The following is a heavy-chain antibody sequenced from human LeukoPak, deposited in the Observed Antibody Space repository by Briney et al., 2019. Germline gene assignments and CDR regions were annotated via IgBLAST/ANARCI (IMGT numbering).Heavy chain of an antibody. D-gene: IGHD3-22*01. CDR3: ARQSISGSSLSYFDY. CDR2: IYTSGST. CDR1: GGSISSYY. J-gene: IGHJ4*02. Sequence: PSETLSLTCTVSGGSISSYYWSWIRQPAGKGLEWIGRIYTSGSTNYNPSLKSRVTMSVDTSKNQFSLKLSSVTAADTAVYYCARQSISGSSLSYFDYWGQGTLVNVSS. V-gene: IGHV4-4*07.